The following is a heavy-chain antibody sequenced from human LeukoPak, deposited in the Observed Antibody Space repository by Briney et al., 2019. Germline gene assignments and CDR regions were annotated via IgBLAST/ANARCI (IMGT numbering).Heavy chain of an antibody. V-gene: IGHV3-9*01. CDR2: ISWNSGSI. Sequence: GGSLRLSCAASGFTFDDYAMHWVRQAPGKGLEWVSGISWNSGSIGYADSVKGRFTISRDNAKNSLYLQMNSLRAEGTALYYCAKMTMVRGAIDAFDIWGQGTMVTVSS. J-gene: IGHJ3*02. CDR3: AKMTMVRGAIDAFDI. D-gene: IGHD3-10*01. CDR1: GFTFDDYA.